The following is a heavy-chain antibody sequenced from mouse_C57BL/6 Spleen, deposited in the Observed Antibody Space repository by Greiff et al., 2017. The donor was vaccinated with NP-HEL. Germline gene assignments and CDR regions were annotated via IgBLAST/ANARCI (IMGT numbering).Heavy chain of an antibody. J-gene: IGHJ4*01. D-gene: IGHD1-1*01. V-gene: IGHV1-53*01. CDR2: INPNNGGT. CDR3: ARDRILRRGDAMDY. Sequence: QVQLQQSGAELVKPGASVKLSCKASGYTFTSYWMHWVKQRPGRGLEWIGDINPNNGGTIYNQKFKGKATLTVDKSSSTAYMELRSLTSEDTAVYYCARDRILRRGDAMDYWGQGTSVTVSS. CDR1: GYTFTSYW.